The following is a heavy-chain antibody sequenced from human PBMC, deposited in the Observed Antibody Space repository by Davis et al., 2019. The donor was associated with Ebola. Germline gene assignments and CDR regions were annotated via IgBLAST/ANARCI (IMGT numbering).Heavy chain of an antibody. Sequence: ASVKVSCKASGGSFSSSAISWVRQAPGQGLEWMGIINPSGGSTSYAQKFQGRVTITRDTSATTAYMELSRLRSDDTVVYYCARGRSSSWLDYWGQGTLVTVSS. CDR1: GGSFSSSA. CDR3: ARGRSSSWLDY. D-gene: IGHD6-13*01. CDR2: INPSGGST. V-gene: IGHV1-46*01. J-gene: IGHJ4*02.